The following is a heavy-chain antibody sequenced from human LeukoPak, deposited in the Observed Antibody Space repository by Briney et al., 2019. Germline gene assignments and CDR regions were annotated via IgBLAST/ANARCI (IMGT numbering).Heavy chain of an antibody. D-gene: IGHD3-9*01. CDR1: GYTFTSYY. J-gene: IGHJ4*02. Sequence: GASVKVSCKASGYTFTSYYMHWVRQAPGQGLEWMGIINPSGGSTSYAQKFQGRVTMTRDTSTSTVYMELSSLRSEDTAVYYCARDDILTGYYNVGYSWGQGTLVTVSS. V-gene: IGHV1-46*01. CDR3: ARDDILTGYYNVGYS. CDR2: INPSGGST.